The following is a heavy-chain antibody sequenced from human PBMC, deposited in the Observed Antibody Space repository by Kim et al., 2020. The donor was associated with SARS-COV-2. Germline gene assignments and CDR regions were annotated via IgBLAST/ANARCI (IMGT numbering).Heavy chain of an antibody. CDR2: ISYDGSNK. D-gene: IGHD3-9*01. V-gene: IGHV3-30-3*01. Sequence: GGSLRLSCAASGFTFSSYAMHWVRQAPGKGLEWVAVISYDGSNKYYADSVKGRFTISRDNSKNTLYLQMNSLRAEDTAVYYCARGALDYDILTGYYTGVNYYYYYGMDFCGQGTTATVSS. CDR3: ARGALDYDILTGYYTGVNYYYYYGMDF. J-gene: IGHJ6*02. CDR1: GFTFSSYA.